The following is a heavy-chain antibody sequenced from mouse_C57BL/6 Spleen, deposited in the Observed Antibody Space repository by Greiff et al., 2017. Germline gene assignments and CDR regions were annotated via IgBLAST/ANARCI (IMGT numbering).Heavy chain of an antibody. J-gene: IGHJ2*01. CDR2: ISYDGSN. CDR3: ARGGYSNYDY. CDR1: GYSITSGYY. Sequence: DVKLQESGPGLVKPSQSLSLTCSVTGYSITSGYYWNWIRQFPGNKLEWMGYISYDGSNNYNPSLKNRISITRDTSKNQFFLKLNSVTTEDTATXYCARGGYSNYDYWGQGTTLTVSS. V-gene: IGHV3-6*01. D-gene: IGHD2-5*01.